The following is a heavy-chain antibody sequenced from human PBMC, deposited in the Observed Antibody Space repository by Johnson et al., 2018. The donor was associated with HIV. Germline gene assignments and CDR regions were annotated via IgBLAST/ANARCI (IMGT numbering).Heavy chain of an antibody. CDR2: ISGSGGST. J-gene: IGHJ3*02. V-gene: IGHV3-23*04. CDR1: GFTFSSYA. D-gene: IGHD3-16*02. CDR3: TSNWYYDHVWGTYRSDAFDI. Sequence: MMLVESGGGLVQPGGSLRLSCAASGFTFSSYAMSWVRPAPGKGLEWVSAISGSGGSTYYAGSVRGRFPISSDNSKHTVYLQLNSLKTEDTAVYYCTSNWYYDHVWGTYRSDAFDIWGQGTMVTVSS.